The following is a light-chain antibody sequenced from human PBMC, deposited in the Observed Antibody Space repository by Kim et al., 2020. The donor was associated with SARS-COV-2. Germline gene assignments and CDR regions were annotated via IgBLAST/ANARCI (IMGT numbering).Light chain of an antibody. CDR2: SNN. CDR3: AAWDDTLSSWV. Sequence: GQRVTISCSGSSSTIGSNYLYWYQQLPGTAPKLLIYSNNQRPSGVPDRFSGSKSGTSASLAISGLRSEDEADYYCAAWDDTLSSWVFGGGTQLTVL. CDR1: SSTIGSNY. J-gene: IGLJ3*02. V-gene: IGLV1-47*02.